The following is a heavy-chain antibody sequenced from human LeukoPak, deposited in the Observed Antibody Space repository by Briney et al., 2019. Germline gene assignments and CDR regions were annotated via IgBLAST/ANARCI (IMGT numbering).Heavy chain of an antibody. Sequence: GGSLRLSCVASGFTFSNYWMNWVRQAPGKGLEWVANIKPDGGEQYYVDSVKGRLTISRDNADNSLYLQLSSLRAEDTAVYYCAREQRTFDYWGQGILVTVSS. V-gene: IGHV3-7*03. CDR2: IKPDGGEQ. D-gene: IGHD5-24*01. CDR3: AREQRTFDY. J-gene: IGHJ4*02. CDR1: GFTFSNYW.